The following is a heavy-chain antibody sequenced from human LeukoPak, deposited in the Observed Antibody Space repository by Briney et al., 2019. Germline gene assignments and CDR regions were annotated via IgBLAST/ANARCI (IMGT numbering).Heavy chain of an antibody. CDR1: GFTFTTYA. D-gene: IGHD4-17*01. CDR3: AKEVVTVTTFFDY. V-gene: IGHV3-23*01. J-gene: IGHJ4*02. CDR2: ISSSGGTT. Sequence: GGSLRLSCAALGFTFTTYAMSWVRQAPGKGLEWVSVISSSGGTTYHADSVKGRFTISRDNSKNTLYLQMNSLRAEDTAVYYCAKEVVTVTTFFDYWGQGTLVTVSS.